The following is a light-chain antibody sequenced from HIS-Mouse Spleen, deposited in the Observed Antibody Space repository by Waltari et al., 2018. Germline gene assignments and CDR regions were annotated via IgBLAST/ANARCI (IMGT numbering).Light chain of an antibody. J-gene: IGKJ1*01. V-gene: IGKV3-20*01. CDR2: GAS. Sequence: EIVLTQSPGTLSLSPGERATLSCRASQSVSSSYLAWYQQKPGQAPRHLIYGASSRATGIPDRFSGSGSGTDFTLTISRLEPEDFAVYYCQQYGNSPETFGQGTKVEIK. CDR3: QQYGNSPET. CDR1: QSVSSSY.